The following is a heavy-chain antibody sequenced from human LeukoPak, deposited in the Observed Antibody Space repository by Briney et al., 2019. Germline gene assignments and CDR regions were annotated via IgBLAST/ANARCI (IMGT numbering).Heavy chain of an antibody. CDR3: ARGFAPAYNFGVFDY. V-gene: IGHV3-53*01. D-gene: IGHD5-24*01. Sequence: PGGSLRLSCAASGFTFSSYSMNWVRQAPGKGLEWVSLFHTGGETEYADSVKGRFTMSRDTSQNTVSLHMNSLRAEDTAVYYCARGFAPAYNFGVFDYWGQGTLVTVSS. J-gene: IGHJ4*02. CDR1: GFTFSSYS. CDR2: FHTGGET.